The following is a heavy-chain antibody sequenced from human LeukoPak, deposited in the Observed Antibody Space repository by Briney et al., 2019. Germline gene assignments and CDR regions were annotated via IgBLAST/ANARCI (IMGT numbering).Heavy chain of an antibody. CDR3: ARTNYYDSSPFDY. D-gene: IGHD3-22*01. CDR1: GFTFSDYY. V-gene: IGHV3-11*03. CDR2: ISSSSSYT. J-gene: IGHJ4*02. Sequence: GGSLRLSCAASGFTFSDYYMSWIRQAPGKGLEWVSYISSSSSYTNYADSVKGRFTISRDNAKNSVYLQMNSLRAEDTAVYYCARTNYYDSSPFDYWGQGTLVTVSS.